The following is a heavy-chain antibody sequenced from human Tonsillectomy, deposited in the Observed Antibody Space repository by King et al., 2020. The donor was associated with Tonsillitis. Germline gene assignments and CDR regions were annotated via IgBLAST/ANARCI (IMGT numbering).Heavy chain of an antibody. Sequence: VQLVESGGGLVQPGGSLRLSCAASGFTFSSFEMNWVRQAPGKGLEWVSYISSSGSTIYYADSVKGRFTISRDNAKNSLYLQMNSLRAEDTAVYYCARGNKATKVTTLNYYSYYYMDVWGKGTTVTVSS. V-gene: IGHV3-48*03. D-gene: IGHD4-11*01. J-gene: IGHJ6*03. CDR2: ISSSGSTI. CDR3: ARGNKATKVTTLNYYSYYYMDV. CDR1: GFTFSSFE.